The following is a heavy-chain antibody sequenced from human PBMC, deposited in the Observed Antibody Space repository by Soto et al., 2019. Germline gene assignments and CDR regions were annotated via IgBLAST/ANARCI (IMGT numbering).Heavy chain of an antibody. Sequence: EVQLLESGGGLVQPGGSLRLSCAASGFTFSSYAMSWVRQAPGKGLEWVSAISGSGGSTYYADSVKGRFTISRDNSKNTLYLQMNSLRAEDTAVYYCAKDRMWIQLWLRGYYFDYWGQGTLVTVSS. J-gene: IGHJ4*02. D-gene: IGHD5-18*01. CDR1: GFTFSSYA. CDR2: ISGSGGST. CDR3: AKDRMWIQLWLRGYYFDY. V-gene: IGHV3-23*01.